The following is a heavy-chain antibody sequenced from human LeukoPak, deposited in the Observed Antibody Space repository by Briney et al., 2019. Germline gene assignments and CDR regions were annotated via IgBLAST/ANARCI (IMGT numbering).Heavy chain of an antibody. D-gene: IGHD6-25*01. CDR3: ARAPVLGSG. Sequence: SETLSLTCAVYGGSFSGYYWSWIRQPPGKGLEWIGEINHSGSTNYNPSLKSRVTISVDTSKSQFSLKLSSVTAADTAVYYCARAPVLGSGWGQGTLVTVSS. CDR2: INHSGST. CDR1: GGSFSGYY. V-gene: IGHV4-34*01. J-gene: IGHJ4*02.